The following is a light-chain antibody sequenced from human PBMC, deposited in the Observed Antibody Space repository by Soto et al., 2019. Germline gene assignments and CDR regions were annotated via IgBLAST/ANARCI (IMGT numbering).Light chain of an antibody. J-gene: IGLJ1*01. Sequence: QSVLTQPPSVSGAPGQRVTISCTGSSSNIGAGYDVHWYQQLPGTVPKLLIYGNSNRPSGVPDRFSDSKSGTSASLAITGLQAEDEADYYCQSYDSSLSGYVFGTGTKLTVL. V-gene: IGLV1-40*01. CDR2: GNS. CDR3: QSYDSSLSGYV. CDR1: SSNIGAGYD.